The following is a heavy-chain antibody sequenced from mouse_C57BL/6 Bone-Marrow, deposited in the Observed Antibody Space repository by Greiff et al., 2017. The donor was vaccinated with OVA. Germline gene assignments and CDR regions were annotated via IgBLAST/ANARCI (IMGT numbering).Heavy chain of an antibody. CDR3: THILRGFAY. Sequence: VQLQQSGAELVRPGASVKLSCTASGFNIKDDYMHWVKQRPEQGLEWIGWIDPENGDTEYASKFQGKATITADTSSNTAYLPLSSLTSEDTAVYYCTHILRGFAYWGQGTLVTVSA. CDR2: IDPENGDT. V-gene: IGHV14-4*01. J-gene: IGHJ3*01. CDR1: GFNIKDDY. D-gene: IGHD1-3*01.